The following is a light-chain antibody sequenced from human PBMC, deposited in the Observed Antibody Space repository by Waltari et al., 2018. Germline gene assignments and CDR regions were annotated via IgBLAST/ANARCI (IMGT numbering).Light chain of an antibody. Sequence: QSALTQPASVSGSPGQSITISCTGSSSDVGGYNYVSWYQQHPGKAPHLMIYEVTNRPSGVSVRFTGSKSGNTASLTISGLQAEDEADYYCSSFTSSSTVVFGGGTKLTVL. CDR2: EVT. CDR3: SSFTSSSTVV. J-gene: IGLJ2*01. CDR1: SSDVGGYNY. V-gene: IGLV2-14*01.